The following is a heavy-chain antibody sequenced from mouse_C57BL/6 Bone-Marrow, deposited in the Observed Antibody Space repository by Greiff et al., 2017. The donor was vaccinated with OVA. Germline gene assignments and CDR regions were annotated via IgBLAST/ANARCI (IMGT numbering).Heavy chain of an antibody. CDR3: ASTGIYSFAY. D-gene: IGHD2-1*01. CDR2: IWTGGGT. CDR1: GFSLTSYA. J-gene: IGHJ3*01. Sequence: VQGVESGPGLVAPSQSLSITCTVSGFSLTSYAISWVRQPPGKGLEWLGVIWTGGGTNYNSALKSRLSISKDNSKSQVVLKRNSLQTDDTARYYCASTGIYSFAYWGQGTLVTVSA. V-gene: IGHV2-9-1*01.